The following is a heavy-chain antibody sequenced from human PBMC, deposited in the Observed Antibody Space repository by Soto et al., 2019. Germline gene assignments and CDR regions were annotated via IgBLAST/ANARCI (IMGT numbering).Heavy chain of an antibody. J-gene: IGHJ4*02. CDR1: GFTFSRFA. V-gene: IGHV3-23*01. CDR2: ISGSGQTT. Sequence: EVQLLESGGGLGQPGGSLRLSCAGSGFTFSRFAMSWVRQVPGKGLEWVSAISGSGQTTYYADSVKGRFTVSRDNSNNTLYLQMNSLRAEDTAVYYCAKAHDIGSSPFDSWGQGTLVTVSS. CDR3: AKAHDIGSSPFDS. D-gene: IGHD1-26*01.